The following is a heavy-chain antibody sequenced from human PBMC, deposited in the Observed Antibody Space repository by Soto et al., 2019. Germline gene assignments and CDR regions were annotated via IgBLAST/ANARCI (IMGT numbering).Heavy chain of an antibody. CDR3: AKRGRIQIVDY. D-gene: IGHD6-6*01. CDR2: ISGSGGST. Sequence: EVQLLESGGGLVQPGGSLRLSCAASGFTFSSYAMSWVRQAPGKGLEWVSGISGSGGSTYYVDSVRGRFTISRANSKTTLYLQMNSLRVEYTAVYYCAKRGRIQIVDYWGQGTLVTVSS. CDR1: GFTFSSYA. V-gene: IGHV3-23*01. J-gene: IGHJ4*02.